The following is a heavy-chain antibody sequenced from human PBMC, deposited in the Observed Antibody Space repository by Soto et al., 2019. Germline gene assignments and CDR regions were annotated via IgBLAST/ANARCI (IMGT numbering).Heavy chain of an antibody. J-gene: IGHJ5*02. Sequence: SETLSLTCAVSGGSIRSGGYSWRWIRQSPGKGLEWIGYIYYSGSTYYNPSLESRVAISLDTSRSQFSLTLHSVTAADTAIYYCARDRHNKFFDPRGQGTLVTVSS. D-gene: IGHD1-1*01. CDR3: ARDRHNKFFDP. V-gene: IGHV4-31*11. CDR1: GGSIRSGGYS. CDR2: IYYSGST.